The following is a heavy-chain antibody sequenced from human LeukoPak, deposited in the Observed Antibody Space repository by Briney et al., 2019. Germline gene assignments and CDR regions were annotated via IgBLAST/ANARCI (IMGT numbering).Heavy chain of an antibody. CDR3: ARDAGGDSSGIIDY. D-gene: IGHD3-22*01. Sequence: PGGSLRLSCAASGFTFSSYSMNWVRQAPGKGLEWVSSISSSSSYIYYADSVKGRFTISRDNAKNSLYLQMNSLRAEDTAVYYCARDAGGDSSGIIDYWGQGTLVTVSS. CDR1: GFTFSSYS. V-gene: IGHV3-21*01. J-gene: IGHJ4*02. CDR2: ISSSSSYI.